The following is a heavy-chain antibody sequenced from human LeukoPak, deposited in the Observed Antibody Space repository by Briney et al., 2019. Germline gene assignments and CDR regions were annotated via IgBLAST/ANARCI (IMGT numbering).Heavy chain of an antibody. J-gene: IGHJ4*02. D-gene: IGHD5-24*01. V-gene: IGHV3-30*18. Sequence: GGSLRLSCAASGFTFSSYGMHWVRQAPGKGLEWVAVISYDGSNKYYADSVKGRFTISRDNSKNTLYLQMNSLRAEDTAVYYCAKAPSRGGSYWGQGTLVTVSS. CDR1: GFTFSSYG. CDR3: AKAPSRGGSY. CDR2: ISYDGSNK.